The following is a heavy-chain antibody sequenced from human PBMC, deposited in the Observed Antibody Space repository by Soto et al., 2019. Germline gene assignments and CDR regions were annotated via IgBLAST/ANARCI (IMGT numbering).Heavy chain of an antibody. J-gene: IGHJ5*02. CDR3: EKERDSYGSSNWFDP. Sequence: PGGSLRLSCAASGFTFSSYAMSWVRQAPGKGLEWVSAISGSGGSTYYADSVKGRFTISRDNSKNTLYLQMNSLRAEDTAVYYCEKERDSYGSSNWFDPWPQGILVNVSS. V-gene: IGHV3-23*01. D-gene: IGHD5-18*01. CDR1: GFTFSSYA. CDR2: ISGSGGST.